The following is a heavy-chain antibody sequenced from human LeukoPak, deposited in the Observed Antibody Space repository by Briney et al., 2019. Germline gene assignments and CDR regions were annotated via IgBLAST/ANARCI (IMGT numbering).Heavy chain of an antibody. CDR1: GFTFSFYW. Sequence: GGSLRLSCASSGFTFSFYWMHWVRQAPGKGLVWVSRINNDGRSTSYAGSVKGRFTISRDNAKNTLYLQMNSLRAEDTAVYYCARMAGGLWDYWGQGTLVTVSS. V-gene: IGHV3-74*01. CDR2: INNDGRST. D-gene: IGHD5-24*01. CDR3: ARMAGGLWDY. J-gene: IGHJ4*02.